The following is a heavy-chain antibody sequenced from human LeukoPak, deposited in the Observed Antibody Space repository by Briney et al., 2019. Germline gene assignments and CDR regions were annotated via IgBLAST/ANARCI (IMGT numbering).Heavy chain of an antibody. CDR3: TRDLMDYDVSTGLHHYYMDV. J-gene: IGHJ6*02. V-gene: IGHV3-30-3*01. CDR2: ISYDGSNK. Sequence: GGSLRLSCAASGFTFSSSAMHWVRQAPGKGLEWVAVISYDGSNKYYADSVKGRFTISRDNAKSTLYLQMNTLRVEDTAVYYCTRDLMDYDVSTGLHHYYMDVWGQGTTVTVSS. D-gene: IGHD3-9*01. CDR1: GFTFSSSA.